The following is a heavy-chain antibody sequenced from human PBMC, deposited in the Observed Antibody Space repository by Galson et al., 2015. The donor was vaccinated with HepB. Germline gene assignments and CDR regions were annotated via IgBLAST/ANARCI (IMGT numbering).Heavy chain of an antibody. CDR1: GFSLSTSGVG. D-gene: IGHD2-15*01. J-gene: IGHJ6*02. CDR2: LYLDDDK. Sequence: PALVKPTQTLTLTCTFSGFSLSTSGVGVGWIRQPPGRALEWLALLYLDDDKRYSPSLKSRLTITKDTPKNQVVLTMTNMGPVDTATYYCAHSVAATYYYYYGMDVWGQGTTVTVSS. V-gene: IGHV2-5*02. CDR3: AHSVAATYYYYYGMDV.